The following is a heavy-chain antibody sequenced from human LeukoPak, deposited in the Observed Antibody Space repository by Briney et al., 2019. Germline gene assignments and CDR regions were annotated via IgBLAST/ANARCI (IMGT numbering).Heavy chain of an antibody. Sequence: SQTLSLTCTVSGGSISSGAYYWSWIRRHPGEGLEWIGYIYYSGSTYYNPSLKSRVTISVDTSKNQFSLSLSSMTAADTAVYYCARTSKGAKSYGYADYWGQGTLVTVSS. CDR3: ARTSKGAKSYGYADY. V-gene: IGHV4-31*03. D-gene: IGHD5-18*01. J-gene: IGHJ4*02. CDR1: GGSISSGAYY. CDR2: IYYSGST.